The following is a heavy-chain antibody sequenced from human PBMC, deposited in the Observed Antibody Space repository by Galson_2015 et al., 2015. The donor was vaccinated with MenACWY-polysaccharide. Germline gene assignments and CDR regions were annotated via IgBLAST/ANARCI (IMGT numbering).Heavy chain of an antibody. CDR2: IKQDGSEK. CDR3: ARAGEGWFDS. Sequence: SLRLSCAAYGFTFSSHWMTWVRQAPGKGLEWVATIKQDGSEKYYVDSVKGRFTTSRDNAKNSLSLQMNSLRAEDTAVYYCARAGEGWFDSWGQGTLVTVSS. J-gene: IGHJ5*01. V-gene: IGHV3-7*01. CDR1: GFTFSSHW. D-gene: IGHD3-10*01.